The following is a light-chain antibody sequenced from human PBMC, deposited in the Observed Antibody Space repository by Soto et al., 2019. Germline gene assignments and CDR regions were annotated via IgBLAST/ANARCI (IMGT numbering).Light chain of an antibody. J-gene: IGKJ1*01. Sequence: EVVLTQSPGTVSLSPGERATLSCRASQSGTSNYLAWYQQKPGQAPRLLIYAASSRATGIPDRFSGSGSGTEFTLSISRLESEDFGVYYCQHYGSSVTRTFGQGTKVEIK. CDR3: QHYGSSVTRT. V-gene: IGKV3-20*01. CDR1: QSGTSNY. CDR2: AAS.